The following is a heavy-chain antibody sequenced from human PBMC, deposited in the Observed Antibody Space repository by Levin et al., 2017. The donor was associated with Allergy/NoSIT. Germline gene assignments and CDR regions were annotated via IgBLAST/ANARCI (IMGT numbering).Heavy chain of an antibody. CDR3: ASDSVAGHPRWFDP. J-gene: IGHJ5*02. V-gene: IGHV4-4*02. CDR1: GGSISSRNW. Sequence: PSETLSLTCAVSGGSISSRNWWSWVRQPPGKGLEWIGQIYHSGSTNYNPSLKSRVTISVDKSKNQFSLKLSSVTAADTAVYFCASDSVAGHPRWFDPWGQGTLVTVSS. CDR2: IYHSGST. D-gene: IGHD6-19*01.